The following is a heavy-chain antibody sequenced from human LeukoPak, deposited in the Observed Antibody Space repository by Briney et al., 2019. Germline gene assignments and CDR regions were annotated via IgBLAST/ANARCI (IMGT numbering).Heavy chain of an antibody. Sequence: ASVTVSCKASGYTFTSYDINWVRQATGQGLEWMGWMNPNSGNTGYAQKFQGRVTMTRNTSISTAYMELSSLRSEDTAVYYCARGGCSSTSCYLNWFDPWGQGTLVTVSS. CDR1: GYTFTSYD. CDR3: ARGGCSSTSCYLNWFDP. V-gene: IGHV1-8*01. CDR2: MNPNSGNT. D-gene: IGHD2-2*01. J-gene: IGHJ5*02.